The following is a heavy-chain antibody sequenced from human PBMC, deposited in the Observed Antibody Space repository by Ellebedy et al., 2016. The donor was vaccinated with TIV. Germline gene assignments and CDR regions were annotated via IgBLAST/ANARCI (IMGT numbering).Heavy chain of an antibody. CDR1: GFSFSNYW. V-gene: IGHV3-7*01. D-gene: IGHD1-26*01. Sequence: GESLKISCAASGFSFSNYWMSWVRQAPGKGLEWLANTKQDGSETYYVDAVKGRFTISRDNGKNSLYLQMNGLRDEDTAVYYCARTYSGTFHWYFDLWGRGTLVTVSS. CDR3: ARTYSGTFHWYFDL. J-gene: IGHJ2*01. CDR2: TKQDGSET.